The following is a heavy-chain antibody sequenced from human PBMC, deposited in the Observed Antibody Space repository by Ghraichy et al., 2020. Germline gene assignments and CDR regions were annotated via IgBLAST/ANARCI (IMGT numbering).Heavy chain of an antibody. CDR2: IRYDGSNK. CDR3: AKDTVIAVAGTSPVDY. CDR1: GFTFSSYG. V-gene: IGHV3-30*02. Sequence: GGSLRLSCAASGFTFSSYGMHWVRQAPGKGLEWVAFIRYDGSNKYYADSVKGRFTISRDNSKNTLYLQMNSLRAEDTAVYYCAKDTVIAVAGTSPVDYWGQGTLVTVSS. J-gene: IGHJ4*02. D-gene: IGHD6-19*01.